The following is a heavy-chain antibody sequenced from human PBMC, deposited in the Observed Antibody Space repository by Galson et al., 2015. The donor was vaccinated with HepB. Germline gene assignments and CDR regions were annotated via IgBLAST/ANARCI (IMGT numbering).Heavy chain of an antibody. CDR3: ARDVGSGLDAFDI. Sequence: SLRLSCAASGFTFSNYGMHWVRQAPGKGLEWVTLIWFDGSNKYCADSVKGRFTISRDNSKNTLYLLMNSLRAEDTAVYYCARDVGSGLDAFDIWGQGTMVTVSS. V-gene: IGHV3-33*01. CDR2: IWFDGSNK. CDR1: GFTFSNYG. J-gene: IGHJ3*02. D-gene: IGHD3-10*01.